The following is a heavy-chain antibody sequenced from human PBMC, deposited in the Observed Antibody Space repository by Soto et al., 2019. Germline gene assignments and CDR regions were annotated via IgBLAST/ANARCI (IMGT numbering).Heavy chain of an antibody. CDR2: ITGSGGIT. Sequence: PGGSLRLSCAASGFTFSSNAMSWVRRAPGKGLEWVSGITGSGGITDYADSVKGQFTISRDNSRNTLYLQMNYLRVEDTAVYFCAKHRTFYFERTSHGDCFGSWGQGTLVTVSS. V-gene: IGHV3-23*01. CDR1: GFTFSSNA. CDR3: AKHRTFYFERTSHGDCFGS. J-gene: IGHJ4*02. D-gene: IGHD3-22*01.